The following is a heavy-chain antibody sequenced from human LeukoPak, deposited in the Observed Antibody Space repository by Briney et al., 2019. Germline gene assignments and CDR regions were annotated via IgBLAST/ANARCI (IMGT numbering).Heavy chain of an antibody. D-gene: IGHD1-26*01. CDR3: ARQVSGAYYTPFDY. V-gene: IGHV5-51*01. CDR2: IYPGDSDT. CDR1: GYSFTTYW. J-gene: IGHJ4*02. Sequence: GESLKISREASGYSFTTYWIGWVRQIPRRGLGWMGIIYPGDSDTRYRPSFQGQVTISADKSISTAYLQWSSLKASDTAMYYCARQVSGAYYTPFDYWGQGTLVTVSS.